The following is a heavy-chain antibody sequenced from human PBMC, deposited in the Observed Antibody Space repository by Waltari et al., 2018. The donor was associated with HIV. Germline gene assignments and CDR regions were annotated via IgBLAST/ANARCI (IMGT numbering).Heavy chain of an antibody. CDR1: GFNFTNAW. J-gene: IGHJ4*02. CDR2: IKSKSDGGTT. V-gene: IGHV3-15*01. Sequence: LVKPGGSLRLSCAASGFNFTNAWMSWVRQAPGKGLEWVGLIKSKSDGGTTDYAAPVKGRFTISRDDSKDTLYLQVNSLKTDDTAVYYCATAGSTGTTRGYWGQGTLVTVSS. D-gene: IGHD1-1*01. CDR3: ATAGSTGTTRGY.